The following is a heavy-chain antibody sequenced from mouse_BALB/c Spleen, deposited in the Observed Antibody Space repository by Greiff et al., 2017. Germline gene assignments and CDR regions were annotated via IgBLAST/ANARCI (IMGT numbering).Heavy chain of an antibody. CDR3: ARQLGLHPMDY. CDR2: IYPGGGYT. Sequence: QVQLQQSGAELVRPGTSVKISCKASGYTFTNYWLGWVKQRPGHGLEWIGDIYPGGGYTNYNEKFKGKATLTADTSSSTAYMQLSSLTSEDSAVYFCARQLGLHPMDYWGQGTSVTVSS. CDR1: GYTFTNYW. J-gene: IGHJ4*01. V-gene: IGHV1-63*02. D-gene: IGHD3-1*01.